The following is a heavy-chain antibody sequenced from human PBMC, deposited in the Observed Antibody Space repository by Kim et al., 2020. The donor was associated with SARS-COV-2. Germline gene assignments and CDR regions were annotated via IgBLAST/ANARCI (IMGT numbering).Heavy chain of an antibody. J-gene: IGHJ6*02. Sequence: SRVTISVDTSKNQFSLKLSSVTAADTAVYYCARDRRDGYNSRSYYYGMDVWGQGTTVTVSS. D-gene: IGHD5-12*01. V-gene: IGHV4-31*02. CDR3: ARDRRDGYNSRSYYYGMDV.